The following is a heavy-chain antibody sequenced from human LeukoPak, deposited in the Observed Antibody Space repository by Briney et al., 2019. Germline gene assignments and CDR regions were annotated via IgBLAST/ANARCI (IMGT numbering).Heavy chain of an antibody. D-gene: IGHD4-11*01. CDR3: ARDAQRGFDYSNSLKN. J-gene: IGHJ4*01. Sequence: GGSLRLSCAASGFIFSHHGMHWVRQAPGKGLEWVAVIWSDGTNRFYADSVKGRFTISRDNSQNTVFLQMNSLTAKDTATYYCARDAQRGFDYSNSLKNWGHGTLVTVSS. V-gene: IGHV3-33*01. CDR2: IWSDGTNR. CDR1: GFIFSHHG.